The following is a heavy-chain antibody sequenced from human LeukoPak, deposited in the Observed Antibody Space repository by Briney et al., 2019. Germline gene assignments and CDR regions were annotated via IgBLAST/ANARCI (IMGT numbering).Heavy chain of an antibody. V-gene: IGHV3-23*01. CDR2: ISGSGGST. J-gene: IGHJ4*02. CDR1: GFTFGSYA. Sequence: GGSLRLSCAASGFTFGSYALSWVRQAPGKGLEWVSGISGSGGSTSYADSVKGRFTISRDNSRNTLYLQMNSLRAEDTAVYYCAKGSYFSGYDQYYFDCWGQGSLVTVSS. D-gene: IGHD5-12*01. CDR3: AKGSYFSGYDQYYFDC.